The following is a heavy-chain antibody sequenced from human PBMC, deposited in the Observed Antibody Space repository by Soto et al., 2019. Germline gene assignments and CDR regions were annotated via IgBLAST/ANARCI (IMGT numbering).Heavy chain of an antibody. Sequence: PGGSLRLSCSASGFTFSSYVMNWVRQAPGKGLEYVSGITSNGGSTFYADSVKGRFIISRDNSQNTVYLQMSSLTTADTAVYYCLVASAVYWGQGTQVTVSS. CDR2: ITSNGGST. J-gene: IGHJ4*02. CDR3: LVASAVY. CDR1: GFTFSSYV. D-gene: IGHD6-13*01. V-gene: IGHV3-64D*06.